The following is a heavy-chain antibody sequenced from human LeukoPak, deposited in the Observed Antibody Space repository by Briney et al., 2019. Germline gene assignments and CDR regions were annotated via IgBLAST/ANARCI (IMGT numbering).Heavy chain of an antibody. V-gene: IGHV3-73*01. CDR1: GFTFSGSA. D-gene: IGHD3-22*01. CDR2: IRSKANSYAT. Sequence: GGSLKLSCAASGFTFSGSAMHWVRQASGKGLEWVGRIRSKANSYATAYAASVKGRSTISRDDSKNTAYLQMNSLKTEDTAVYYCRFYDSSGSTIDYWGQGTLVTVSS. J-gene: IGHJ4*02. CDR3: RFYDSSGSTIDY.